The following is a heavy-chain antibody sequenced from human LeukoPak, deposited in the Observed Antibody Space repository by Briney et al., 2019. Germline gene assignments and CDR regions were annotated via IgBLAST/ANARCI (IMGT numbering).Heavy chain of an antibody. Sequence: PGRSLRLSCAASGFTFSSYGMHWVRQAPGKGLVWVSRINSGGDSITYADPVKGRFTISRDNAKNTLYLQMNSLRAEDTAVYYCARVGEVVPAGIDYWGRGTLVTVSS. CDR3: ARVGEVVPAGIDY. D-gene: IGHD2-2*01. V-gene: IGHV3-74*03. J-gene: IGHJ4*02. CDR2: INSGGDSI. CDR1: GFTFSSYG.